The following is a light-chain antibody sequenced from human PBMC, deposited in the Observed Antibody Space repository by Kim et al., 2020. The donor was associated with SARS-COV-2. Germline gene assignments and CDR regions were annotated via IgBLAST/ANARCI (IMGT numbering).Light chain of an antibody. J-gene: IGKJ4*01. CDR1: QSVSTAY. CDR3: QQCQTTPLT. V-gene: IGKV3-20*01. CDR2: ATS. Sequence: SPGKRATLSCRARQSVSTAYLVWYQQKVGQAPRLLLYATSSRANGVPDRFSGSGSETEFSLTISGLEPEDFAVYYCQQCQTTPLTFGGGTKVEIK.